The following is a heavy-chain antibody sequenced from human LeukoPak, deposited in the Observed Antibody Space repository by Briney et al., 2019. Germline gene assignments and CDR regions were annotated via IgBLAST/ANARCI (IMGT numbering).Heavy chain of an antibody. V-gene: IGHV3-7*03. CDR3: ARAQGPSLLFDP. J-gene: IGHJ5*02. Sequence: GGSLRLSCVASGFTFSRNWMSWVRQAPGKGLEWVANIKQDGSEKYYVESVKGRFTISRDNARNSLFLQMNSLRAEDTAVYYCARAQGPSLLFDPWGQGTLVTVSS. CDR2: IKQDGSEK. CDR1: GFTFSRNW. D-gene: IGHD2/OR15-2a*01.